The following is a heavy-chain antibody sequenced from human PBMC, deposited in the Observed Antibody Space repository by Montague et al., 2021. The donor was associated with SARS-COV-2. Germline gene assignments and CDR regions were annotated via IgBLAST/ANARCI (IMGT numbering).Heavy chain of an antibody. CDR3: ARVVGDYDFWSGQYYYYYYMDV. Sequence: SETLSLTCTVSGGSISSYYWSWIRQPPGKGLEWIGYIYYSRSTNYNPSLKSRVTISVDTSKNQFSLKLSSVTAADTAVYSCARVVGDYDFWSGQYYYYYYMDVWDKGTSVTVSS. V-gene: IGHV4-59*01. CDR2: IYYSRST. J-gene: IGHJ6*03. D-gene: IGHD3-3*01. CDR1: GGSISSYY.